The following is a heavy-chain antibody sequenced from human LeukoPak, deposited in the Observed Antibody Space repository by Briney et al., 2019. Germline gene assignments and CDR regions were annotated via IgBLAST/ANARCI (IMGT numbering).Heavy chain of an antibody. Sequence: SVKVSFKASGGPFSSYAISWVRQAPGQGLEWMGGIIPIFGTANYAQKFQGRVTITADESTSTAYMELSSLRSEDTAVYYCARDRESSGEGTWFDPWGQGTLVTVSS. CDR3: ARDRESSGEGTWFDP. V-gene: IGHV1-69*01. D-gene: IGHD6-19*01. J-gene: IGHJ5*02. CDR1: GGPFSSYA. CDR2: IIPIFGTA.